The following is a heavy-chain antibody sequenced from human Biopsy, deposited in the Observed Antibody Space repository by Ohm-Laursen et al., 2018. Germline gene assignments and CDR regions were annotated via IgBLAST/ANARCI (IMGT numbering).Heavy chain of an antibody. CDR2: INKDGSTL. J-gene: IGHJ5*02. Sequence: SLRLSCAASGFTFSSYWMNWVRHVPGKGLVWVAIINKDGSTLQYVNSVKGRFTISRDNSKNTLYLQMNSVRADDTAIYYCAKGCSITIFGVVINNCFDPWGQGTRVTVSS. CDR1: GFTFSSYW. D-gene: IGHD3-3*01. V-gene: IGHV3-74*03. CDR3: AKGCSITIFGVVINNCFDP.